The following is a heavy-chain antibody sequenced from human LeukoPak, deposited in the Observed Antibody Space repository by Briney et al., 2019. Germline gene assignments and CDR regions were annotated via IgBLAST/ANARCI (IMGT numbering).Heavy chain of an antibody. J-gene: IGHJ4*02. D-gene: IGHD4-23*01. CDR3: AKDIYERTSVVPFDY. CDR2: ISGSGGST. CDR1: GSTFSSYA. Sequence: GGSLRLSCAAPGSTFSSYAMSWVRQAPGKGLEWVSAISGSGGSTYYADSVKGRFTISRDNSKNTLYLQMNSLRAEDTAVYYCAKDIYERTSVVPFDYWGQGTLVTVSS. V-gene: IGHV3-23*01.